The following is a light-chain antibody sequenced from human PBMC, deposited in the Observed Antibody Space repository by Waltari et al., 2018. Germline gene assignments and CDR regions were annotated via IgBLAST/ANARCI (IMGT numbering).Light chain of an antibody. CDR1: QSVDNY. Sequence: DTQMTQSPSSLSVSVGDRVAITCRASQSVDNYLNWYRQRPGKAPELLIYAASSLQGGVPSRFTGSGYGTDFTLTISSLQSEDVATYYCQQSYSMPRTFGQGTKLEI. CDR2: AAS. J-gene: IGKJ2*01. CDR3: QQSYSMPRT. V-gene: IGKV1-39*01.